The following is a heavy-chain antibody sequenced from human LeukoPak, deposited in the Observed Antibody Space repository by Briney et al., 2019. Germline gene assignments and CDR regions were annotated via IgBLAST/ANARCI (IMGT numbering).Heavy chain of an antibody. J-gene: IGHJ4*02. D-gene: IGHD3-10*01. CDR2: INPNSGGT. Sequence: ASVKVSCKASGYTFTGYYMHWVRQAPGQGLEWMGWINPNSGGTSYAQKFQGRVTMTRDMSTSTVYMELSSLRSEDTAVYYCVITMVRGVYDYWGQGTLVTVSS. V-gene: IGHV1-2*02. CDR3: VITMVRGVYDY. CDR1: GYTFTGYY.